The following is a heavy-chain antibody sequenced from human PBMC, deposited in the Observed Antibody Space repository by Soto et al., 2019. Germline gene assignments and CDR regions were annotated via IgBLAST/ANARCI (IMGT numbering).Heavy chain of an antibody. CDR2: IIPIFGTA. V-gene: IGHV1-69*13. CDR3: ARGGTAMEPYYYYYGMDV. CDR1: GGTFSSYA. J-gene: IGHJ6*02. Sequence: SVKVSCKASGGTFSSYAISWVRQAPGQGLEWMGGIIPIFGTANYAQKFQGRVTITADESTSTAYMELSSLRSEDTAVYYCARGGTAMEPYYYYYGMDVWGQGTTVTVSS. D-gene: IGHD5-18*01.